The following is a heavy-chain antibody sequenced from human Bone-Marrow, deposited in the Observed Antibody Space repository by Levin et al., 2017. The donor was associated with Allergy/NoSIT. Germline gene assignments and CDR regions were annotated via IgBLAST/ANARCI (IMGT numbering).Heavy chain of an antibody. J-gene: IGHJ3*02. D-gene: IGHD3/OR15-3a*01. CDR2: ITQSGGDT. CDR1: GFTFSTSA. Sequence: LSLTCAASGFTFSTSAMSWVRPAPGKGLEWVSSITQSGGDTYYAASVKGRFTISRDNSNNTLYLHMNGLRAEDTALYYCAKVRRGLDAFDIWGQGTMVTVSS. V-gene: IGHV3-23*01. CDR3: AKVRRGLDAFDI.